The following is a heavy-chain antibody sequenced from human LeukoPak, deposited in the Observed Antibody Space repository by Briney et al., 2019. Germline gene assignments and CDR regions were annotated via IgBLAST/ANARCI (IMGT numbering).Heavy chain of an antibody. CDR2: ITGGGGRT. Sequence: PGGSLRLSCAASGFTFSSYAMYCVRQAPGKGLEWVSSITGGGGRTYYADSVKGRFTISRDNSKNTLYLQMNSLRAEDSAVYYCARDLEGKVAGDYWGQGTLVTVSS. CDR1: GFTFSSYA. J-gene: IGHJ4*02. V-gene: IGHV3-23*01. D-gene: IGHD6-13*01. CDR3: ARDLEGKVAGDY.